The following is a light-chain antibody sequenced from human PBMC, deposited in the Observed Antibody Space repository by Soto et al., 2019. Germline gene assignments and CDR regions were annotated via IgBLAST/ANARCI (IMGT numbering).Light chain of an antibody. Sequence: EIVLTQSPATLSLSPGERATLSCRASQSVSSSLAWYQQKPGQAPRLLMYDASTRATGTPARFSGSGSGTDFTLTISSLEPEDFAIYYCQQRANWPLNFGGGTKVDIK. CDR3: QQRANWPLN. V-gene: IGKV3-11*01. J-gene: IGKJ4*01. CDR1: QSVSSS. CDR2: DAS.